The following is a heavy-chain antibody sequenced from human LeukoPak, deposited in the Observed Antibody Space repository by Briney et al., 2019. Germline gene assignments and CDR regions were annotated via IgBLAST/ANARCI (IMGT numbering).Heavy chain of an antibody. J-gene: IGHJ4*02. CDR1: GFTVSTYS. CDR3: AKGDYYDLDY. Sequence: GGSLRLSCAASGFTVSTYSMSWVRQAPGKGLEWVATFSSGGRTSYADSVKGRFTISRDNSKNTLYLQMNSLRAEDTAVYYCAKGDYYDLDYWGQGTLVTVSS. CDR2: FSSGGRT. V-gene: IGHV3-53*01. D-gene: IGHD3-10*01.